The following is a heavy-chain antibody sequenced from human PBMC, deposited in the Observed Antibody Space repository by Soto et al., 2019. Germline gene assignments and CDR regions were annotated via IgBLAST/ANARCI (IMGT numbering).Heavy chain of an antibody. CDR2: VYYSGST. Sequence: SETLSLTCAVSGGSINSNTYYWGWIRQPPGKGLEWIGSVYYSGSTYDNPSLKSRVTISVDTSKNQFSLKLTSVTAADTAVYYCARLSYDFWSGSPWAFDYWGQGTLVTVSS. CDR1: GGSINSNTYY. CDR3: ARLSYDFWSGSPWAFDY. V-gene: IGHV4-39*01. J-gene: IGHJ4*02. D-gene: IGHD3-3*01.